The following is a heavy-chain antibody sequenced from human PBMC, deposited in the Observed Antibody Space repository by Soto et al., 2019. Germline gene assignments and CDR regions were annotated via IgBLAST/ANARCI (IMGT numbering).Heavy chain of an antibody. D-gene: IGHD4-17*01. CDR1: GFTFSSYS. CDR3: AGGRDYSDYYYYYGMDV. CDR2: ISSSSSTI. V-gene: IGHV3-48*02. Sequence: EVQLVESGGGLVQPGGSVRLSCAASGFTFSSYSMNWVRQAPGKGLEWVSYISSSSSTIYYADSVKGRFTISRDNAKNSLYLQMNSLRDEDTAVYYCAGGRDYSDYYYYYGMDVWGQGTTVTVSS. J-gene: IGHJ6*02.